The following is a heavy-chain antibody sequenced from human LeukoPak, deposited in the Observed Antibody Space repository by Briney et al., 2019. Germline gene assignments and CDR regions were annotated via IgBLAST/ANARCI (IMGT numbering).Heavy chain of an antibody. Sequence: GGSLRLSCAASGFTFSSYSMNWVRQAPGKGLEWVSSISSSSSYIYYADSVKGRFTISRDNAKNSLYLQMNSLRAEDTAVYYCARDRVRDRYSGYGAFDIWGQGTMVTVSS. CDR1: GFTFSSYS. J-gene: IGHJ3*02. CDR3: ARDRVRDRYSGYGAFDI. V-gene: IGHV3-21*01. D-gene: IGHD5-12*01. CDR2: ISSSSSYI.